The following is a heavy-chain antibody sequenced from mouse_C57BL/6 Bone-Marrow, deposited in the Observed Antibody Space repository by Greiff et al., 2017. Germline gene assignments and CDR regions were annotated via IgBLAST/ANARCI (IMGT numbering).Heavy chain of an antibody. D-gene: IGHD2-4*01. CDR3: ALYDYLEDYAMDY. CDR2: IYPGSGST. V-gene: IGHV1-55*01. J-gene: IGHJ4*01. CDR1: GYTFTSYW. Sequence: VQLQQSGAELVKPGASVKMSCKASGYTFTSYWITWVKQRPGQGLEWIGDIYPGSGSTNYNEKFKRKATLTVDTYSSTAYMQLSSLTSVDSAVYYCALYDYLEDYAMDYWGQGTSVTVSS.